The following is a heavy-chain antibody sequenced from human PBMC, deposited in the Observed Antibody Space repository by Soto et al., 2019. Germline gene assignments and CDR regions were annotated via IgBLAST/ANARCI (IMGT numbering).Heavy chain of an antibody. J-gene: IGHJ4*02. V-gene: IGHV4-31*03. Sequence: PSETLSLTCTVSGGSISSGGYYWSWIRQHPGKGLEWIGYMYYSGSTYYNPSLKSRVTISIDRSKNQFSLKLSSVTAADTAVYYCARAMTYFDYWGQGTLVTVSS. CDR2: MYYSGST. CDR3: ARAMTYFDY. CDR1: GGSISSGGYY.